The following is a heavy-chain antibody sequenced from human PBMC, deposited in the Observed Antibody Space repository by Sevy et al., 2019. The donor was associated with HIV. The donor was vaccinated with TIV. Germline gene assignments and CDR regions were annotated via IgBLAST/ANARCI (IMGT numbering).Heavy chain of an antibody. CDR3: ARGGGSGWYYFDS. Sequence: ASVKVSCKASGGTFSRDGMSWVRQAPGQGLEWMGGIISFFDMTNYAQKFQGRVTITADESTSTVYMELSSLRFEDTAVYYCARGGGSGWYYFDSWGQGTLVTVSS. CDR2: IISFFDMT. V-gene: IGHV1-69*13. D-gene: IGHD6-19*01. J-gene: IGHJ4*02. CDR1: GGTFSRDG.